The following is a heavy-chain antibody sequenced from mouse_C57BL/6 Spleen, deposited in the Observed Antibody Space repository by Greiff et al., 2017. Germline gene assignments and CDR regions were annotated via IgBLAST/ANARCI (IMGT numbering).Heavy chain of an antibody. CDR2: ISDGGSYT. Sequence: EVKLVESGGGLVQPGGSLKLSCAASGFTFSSYAMSWVRQTPEKRLEWVATISDGGSYTYYPANVKGRFTISRDNAKNNLYLQMSHLKSEDTAMYDCARPITTVVAYYFDYWGQGTTLTVSS. CDR3: ARPITTVVAYYFDY. D-gene: IGHD1-1*01. V-gene: IGHV5-4*03. CDR1: GFTFSSYA. J-gene: IGHJ2*01.